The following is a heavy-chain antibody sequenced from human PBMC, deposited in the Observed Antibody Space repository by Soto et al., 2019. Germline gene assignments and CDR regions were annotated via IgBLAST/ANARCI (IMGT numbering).Heavy chain of an antibody. CDR2: ISSSSSYI. CDR1: GFTFSSYS. V-gene: IGHV3-21*01. Sequence: SGGSLRLSFAASGFTFSSYSMNWVRQAPGKGLEWVSSISSSSSYIYYAYSVKVRVTISRDNAKNSLYLQMNSLRAEDTAVYYCARNLEYSRCSDAFDXWGQGTMVTVS. J-gene: IGHJ3*02. CDR3: ARNLEYSRCSDAFDX. D-gene: IGHD6-6*01.